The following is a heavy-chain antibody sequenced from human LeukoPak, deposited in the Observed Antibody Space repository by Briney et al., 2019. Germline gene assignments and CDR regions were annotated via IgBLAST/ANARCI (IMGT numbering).Heavy chain of an antibody. J-gene: IGHJ4*02. CDR3: ARDASFYDNSDSSGY. CDR1: GFTFSSYD. Sequence: RSGGSLRLSCAASGFTFSSYDMQWVRQAPGNGLEWVSYISGSVKTTYYGDSVEGRFTIYRDNAKNSLFLQMNSLRAEDTAIYYCARDASFYDNSDSSGYWGQGTLVTVSS. D-gene: IGHD3-22*01. V-gene: IGHV3-48*03. CDR2: ISGSVKTT.